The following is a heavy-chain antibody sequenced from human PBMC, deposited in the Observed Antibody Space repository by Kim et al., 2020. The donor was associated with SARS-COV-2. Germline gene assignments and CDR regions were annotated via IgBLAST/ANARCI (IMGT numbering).Heavy chain of an antibody. D-gene: IGHD3-22*01. V-gene: IGHV1-69*13. CDR1: GGTFSSYA. CDR3: ARETVYYDSSGYYAGGWFDP. CDR2: IIPIFGTA. Sequence: SVKVSCKASGGTFSSYAISWVRQAPGQGLEWMGGIIPIFGTANYAQKFQGRVTITADESTSTAYMELSSLRSEDTAVYYCARETVYYDSSGYYAGGWFDPWGQGTLVTVSS. J-gene: IGHJ5*02.